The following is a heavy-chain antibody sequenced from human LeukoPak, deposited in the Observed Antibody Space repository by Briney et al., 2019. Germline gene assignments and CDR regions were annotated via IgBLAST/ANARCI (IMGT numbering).Heavy chain of an antibody. CDR1: GFTFSSYA. J-gene: IGHJ4*02. CDR2: TSGSGGST. Sequence: GGSLRLSCAASGFTFSSYAMSWVRQAPGKGLEWVSATSGSGGSTYYADSVKGRITISRDNSKNTLYLQMNSLRAEDTAVYYCAKDVYSSSWSSFDYWGQGTLVTVSS. D-gene: IGHD6-13*01. CDR3: AKDVYSSSWSSFDY. V-gene: IGHV3-23*01.